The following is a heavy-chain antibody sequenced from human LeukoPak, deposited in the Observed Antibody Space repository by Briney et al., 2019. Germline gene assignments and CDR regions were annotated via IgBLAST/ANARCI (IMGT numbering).Heavy chain of an antibody. CDR1: GDSISSYY. CDR3: ATYMYGGDYGSYYFEI. D-gene: IGHD3-16*01. CDR2: IYYSGTT. Sequence: SETLSLTCTVSGDSISSYYWSWIRQPPGKGLEWIGCIYYSGTTSYNPSLRSRLTISVDTSKNHFSLKLTSVTAADTAVYYCATYMYGGDYGSYYFEIWGQGTLVTVSS. J-gene: IGHJ4*02. V-gene: IGHV4-59*12.